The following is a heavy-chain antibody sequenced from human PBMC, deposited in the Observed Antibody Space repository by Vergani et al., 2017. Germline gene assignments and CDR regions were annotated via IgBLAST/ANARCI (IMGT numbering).Heavy chain of an antibody. CDR2: IYYSGST. Sequence: QLQLQESGPGLVKPSATLSLTCSVSGAPIRSSNYYWGWIPQPPGKGLEWIASIYYSGSTYYNPSLKSRVTISVDTSKNQFSLKLSSVTAADTAVYFCARHSTVEWLVKLGWIDPGGQGILVTVSS. D-gene: IGHD6-19*01. J-gene: IGHJ5*02. CDR3: ARHSTVEWLVKLGWIDP. CDR1: GAPIRSSNYY. V-gene: IGHV4-39*01.